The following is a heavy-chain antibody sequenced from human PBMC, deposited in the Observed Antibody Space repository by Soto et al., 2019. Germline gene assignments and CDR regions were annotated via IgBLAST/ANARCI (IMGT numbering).Heavy chain of an antibody. V-gene: IGHV3-23*01. CDR2: ISGSGGST. Sequence: GGSLRLSCAASGFTFSSYAMSWVRQAPGKGLEWVSAISGSGGSTYYADSVKGRFTISRDNSKNTLYLQMNSLRAEDTAVYYCAKDLPDPGGYWAPLSANYYYYYMDVWGKGTTVTVSS. CDR1: GFTFSSYA. J-gene: IGHJ6*03. D-gene: IGHD2-15*01. CDR3: AKDLPDPGGYWAPLSANYYYYYMDV.